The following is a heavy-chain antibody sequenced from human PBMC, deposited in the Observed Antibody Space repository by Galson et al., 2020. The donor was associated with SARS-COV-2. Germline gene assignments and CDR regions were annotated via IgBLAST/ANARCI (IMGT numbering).Heavy chain of an antibody. CDR1: GYTFTTYD. CDR2: MNPKSGNT. V-gene: IGHV1-8*01. J-gene: IGHJ3*01. CDR3: ARGDVGWPVQNV. Sequence: ASVKVSCKASGYTFTTYDISWVRQATGQGLEWMGWMNPKSGNTGYAQKFQGRVTMTRDNSITTAYMELSSLTSEDTAVYYCARGDVGWPVQNVGGQGTMVTFSS. D-gene: IGHD2-15*01.